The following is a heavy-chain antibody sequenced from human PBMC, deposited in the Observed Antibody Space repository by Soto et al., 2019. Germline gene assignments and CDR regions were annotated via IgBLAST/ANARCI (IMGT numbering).Heavy chain of an antibody. Sequence: GGSLRLSCAASGFTFDDYAMHWVRQAPGKGLEWVSGISWNSGSIGYADSVKGRFTISRDNAKNSLYLQMNSLRAEDTALYYCAKGPYSSGWYYFDYWGQGTLVTVSS. D-gene: IGHD6-19*01. CDR1: GFTFDDYA. CDR3: AKGPYSSGWYYFDY. V-gene: IGHV3-9*01. J-gene: IGHJ4*02. CDR2: ISWNSGSI.